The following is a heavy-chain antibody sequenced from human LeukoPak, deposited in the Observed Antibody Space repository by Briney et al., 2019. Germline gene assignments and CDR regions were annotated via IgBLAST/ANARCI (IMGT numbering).Heavy chain of an antibody. CDR2: INHSGST. V-gene: IGHV4-34*01. Sequence: PSETLSLTCAVYGGSFSGYYWSWIRQPPGKGLEWIGEINHSGSTNYNPSLKSRVTISVDTSKNRFSLKLSSVTAADTAVYYCAREELYYDILTGYSQYYFDYWGQGTLVTVSS. CDR3: AREELYYDILTGYSQYYFDY. CDR1: GGSFSGYY. D-gene: IGHD3-9*01. J-gene: IGHJ4*02.